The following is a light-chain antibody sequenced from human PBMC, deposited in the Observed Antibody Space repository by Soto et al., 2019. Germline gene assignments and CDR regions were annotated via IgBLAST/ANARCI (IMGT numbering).Light chain of an antibody. CDR2: GAS. V-gene: IGKV3-15*01. CDR1: QSVSSN. J-gene: IGKJ1*01. CDR3: QQYNNWPWT. Sequence: EIVMTQSPATLSVSPGERATLSCWASQSVSSNLAWYQRKPGQAPRLLIYGASTRATGIPVRFSGSGSGTEFTLTISRLQSEDFAVYYCQQYNNWPWTFGQGTKVEIK.